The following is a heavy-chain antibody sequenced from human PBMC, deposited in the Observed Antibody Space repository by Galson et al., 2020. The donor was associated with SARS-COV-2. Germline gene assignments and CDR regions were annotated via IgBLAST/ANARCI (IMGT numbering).Heavy chain of an antibody. V-gene: IGHV3-23*01. J-gene: IGHJ4*02. D-gene: IGHD2-8*01. CDR2: ISGSGGST. Sequence: GGSLRLSCAASGFTFSSYAMSWVRQAPGKGLEWVSAISGSGGSTYYADSVKGRFTISRDNSKNTLYLQMNSLRAEDTAVYYCAKASLMVYAIDTDYCGQGTLVTVSS. CDR1: GFTFSSYA. CDR3: AKASLMVYAIDTDY.